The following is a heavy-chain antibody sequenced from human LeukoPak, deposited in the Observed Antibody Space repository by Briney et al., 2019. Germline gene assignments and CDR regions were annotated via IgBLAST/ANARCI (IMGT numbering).Heavy chain of an antibody. CDR1: GFTFDDYA. CDR2: ISWNSGSI. V-gene: IGHV3-9*01. J-gene: IGHJ3*02. D-gene: IGHD3-16*02. CDR3: AKEMITFGGVIVIGRDAFDI. Sequence: GGSLRLSCAASGFTFDDYAMHWVRQAPGKGLEWVSGISWNSGSIGYADSVKGRFTISRDNAKNSLYLQMNSLRAEDTALYYCAKEMITFGGVIVIGRDAFDIWGQGTMVTVSS.